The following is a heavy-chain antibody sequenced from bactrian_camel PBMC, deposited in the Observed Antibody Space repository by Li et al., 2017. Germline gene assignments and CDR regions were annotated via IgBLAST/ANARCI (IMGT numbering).Heavy chain of an antibody. J-gene: IGHJ4*01. Sequence: HVQLVESGVSSVRAGGSLRLSCTGSGFTLDEPAKRWYRQVPGNECELISSISSDGTTYYSDSVKGRFTIPQGTAKTTVYLQMDNLKPEDTAVYYCAARDGDIWVGPNEYHYWGQGTQVTVS. V-gene: IGHV3S60*01. D-gene: IGHD5*01. CDR1: GFTLDEPA. CDR2: ISSDGTT. CDR3: AARDGDIWVGPNEYHY.